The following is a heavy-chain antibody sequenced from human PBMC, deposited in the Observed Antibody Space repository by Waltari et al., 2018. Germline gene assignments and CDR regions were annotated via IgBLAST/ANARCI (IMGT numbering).Heavy chain of an antibody. Sequence: QLQLQESGPGLVKPSETLSLTCTVSGGSISSRSYYWGWIRQPPGKGLEWIGSIYYSGSTYYNPSLKSRVTISVDTSKNQFSLKLSSVTAADTAVYYCARRPTWVEYSGSYDPWGQGTLVTVSS. J-gene: IGHJ5*02. V-gene: IGHV4-39*01. CDR1: GGSISSRSYY. CDR3: ARRPTWVEYSGSYDP. CDR2: IYYSGST. D-gene: IGHD1-26*01.